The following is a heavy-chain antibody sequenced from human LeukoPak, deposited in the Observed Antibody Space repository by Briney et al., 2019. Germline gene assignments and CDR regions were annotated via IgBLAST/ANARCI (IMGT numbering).Heavy chain of an antibody. Sequence: SVKVSCKASGYTFTGYYMHWVRQAPGQGLEWMGGIIPIFGTANYAQKFQGRVTITADESTSTAYMELSSLRSEDTAVYYCARRKYSGSSNYYYYYMDVWGKGTTVTVSS. CDR2: IIPIFGTA. CDR3: ARRKYSGSSNYYYYYMDV. V-gene: IGHV1-69*13. CDR1: GYTFTGYY. D-gene: IGHD1-26*01. J-gene: IGHJ6*03.